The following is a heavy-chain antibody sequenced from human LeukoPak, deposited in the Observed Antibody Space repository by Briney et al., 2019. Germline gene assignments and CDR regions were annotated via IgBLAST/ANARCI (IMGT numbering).Heavy chain of an antibody. Sequence: GASVKVSCKASGYTFTGYYMHWVRQAPGQGLEWMGWINPNSGGTNYAQKFQGRVTMTRDTSISTAYMELSRLRSDDTAVYYCACITMVRGVIPDYWGQGTLVTVS. CDR3: ACITMVRGVIPDY. V-gene: IGHV1-2*02. CDR1: GYTFTGYY. J-gene: IGHJ4*02. D-gene: IGHD3-10*01. CDR2: INPNSGGT.